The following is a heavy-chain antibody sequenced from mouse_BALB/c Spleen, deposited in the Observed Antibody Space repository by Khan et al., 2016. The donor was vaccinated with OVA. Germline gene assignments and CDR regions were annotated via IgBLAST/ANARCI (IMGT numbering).Heavy chain of an antibody. CDR2: ISSGGDYT. CDR1: GFTFSSYS. D-gene: IGHD1-1*01. J-gene: IGHJ3*01. Sequence: EVQLLETGGDLVKPGGSLKLSCAASGFTFSSYSMSWVRQTPDKRLEWVASISSGGDYTYYPDSVKGRFTISRDNAKNTLYLQMSELKSEDTAMYYCADYLTRSVAYWGQGTLVTVSA. V-gene: IGHV5-6*01. CDR3: ADYLTRSVAY.